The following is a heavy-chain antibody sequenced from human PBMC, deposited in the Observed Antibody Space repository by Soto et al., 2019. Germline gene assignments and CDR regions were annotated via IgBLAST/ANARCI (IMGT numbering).Heavy chain of an antibody. D-gene: IGHD1-26*01. CDR3: ARVGSSCHSGGCYYYYGLGV. J-gene: IGHJ6*02. Sequence: QVRLQESGPGLVKPSETLSLSCLVSGDSVGNGPYYWSWIRQSPGEGLEGIAYIYYSGSTNVNPSLESRVNTSIDMSKNQFFLELRSVTAADAAVYFCARVGSSCHSGGCYYYYGLGVWGQGTTVAISS. V-gene: IGHV4-61*01. CDR2: IYYSGST. CDR1: GDSVGNGPYY.